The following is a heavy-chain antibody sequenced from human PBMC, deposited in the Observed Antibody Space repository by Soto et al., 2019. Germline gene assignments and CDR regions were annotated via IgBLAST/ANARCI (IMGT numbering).Heavy chain of an antibody. D-gene: IGHD1-26*01. CDR2: IIPIFGTA. CDR1: GGTFSSYA. Sequence: SVKVSCKASGGTFSSYAISWVRQAPGQGLEWMGGIIPIFGTANYAQKFQGRVTITADESTSTAYMELSSLRSEDTAVYYCARVFPRATTDYWRRNYCVSLGCFDIWGQGTMVTVSS. V-gene: IGHV1-69*13. J-gene: IGHJ3*02. CDR3: ARVFPRATTDYWRRNYCVSLGCFDI.